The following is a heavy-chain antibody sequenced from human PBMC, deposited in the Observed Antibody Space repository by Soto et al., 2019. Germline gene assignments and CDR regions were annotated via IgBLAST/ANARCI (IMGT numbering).Heavy chain of an antibody. Sequence: SETLSLTCTVSGGSISSGGYYWSWIRQHPGKGLEWIGYIYYSGSTSYNPSLKSRVTISVDTSKNQFSLKLSSVTAADTAVYYCARGFYGLGYNWFDPWGQGTLVTVSS. D-gene: IGHD2-2*01. CDR1: GGSISSGGYY. CDR3: ARGFYGLGYNWFDP. CDR2: IYYSGST. V-gene: IGHV4-31*03. J-gene: IGHJ5*02.